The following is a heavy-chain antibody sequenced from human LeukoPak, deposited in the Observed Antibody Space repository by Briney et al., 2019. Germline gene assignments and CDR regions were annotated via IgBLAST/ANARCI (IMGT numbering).Heavy chain of an antibody. J-gene: IGHJ3*02. V-gene: IGHV3-7*01. Sequence: PGGSLRLSCAASGFTFSSYWMSWVRQAPGKGLEWVANIKQDGSEKYYVDSVKGRFTISRDNAKNPLYLQMNSLRAEDTAVYYCARASEYSSSLSAVVAFDIWGQGTMVTVSS. CDR2: IKQDGSEK. CDR1: GFTFSSYW. D-gene: IGHD6-6*01. CDR3: ARASEYSSSLSAVVAFDI.